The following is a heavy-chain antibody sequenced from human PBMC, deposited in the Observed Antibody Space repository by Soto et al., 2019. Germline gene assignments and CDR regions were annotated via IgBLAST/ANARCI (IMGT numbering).Heavy chain of an antibody. V-gene: IGHV1-8*01. Sequence: QVQLVQSGAEVKTPGASVRVSCKASGYTFSGYDINWVRQAPGQGLEWMGWVSPDSGSTGYAGVFQRRVTMTLDRSTTAAYMDLSSLTSEGSAVYYCARATELRYVERSVYRGGNYAMDVRAAGSTVSVSS. D-gene: IGHD3-3*01. J-gene: IGHJ6*04. CDR2: VSPDSGST. CDR3: ARATELRYVERSVYRGGNYAMDV. CDR1: GYTFSGYD.